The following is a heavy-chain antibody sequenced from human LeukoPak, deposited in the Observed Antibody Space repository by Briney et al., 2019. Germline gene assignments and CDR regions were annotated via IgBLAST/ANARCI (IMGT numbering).Heavy chain of an antibody. D-gene: IGHD3-16*02. Sequence: ASVKVSCKASGYTFTSYDINWVRQATGQGLEWMGRMNPNSGNTGYAQKFQGRVTITRNTSISTAYMELSSLRSEDTAVYYCARGRTRWRTWFDPWGQGTLVTVSS. J-gene: IGHJ5*02. V-gene: IGHV1-8*03. CDR2: MNPNSGNT. CDR1: GYTFTSYD. CDR3: ARGRTRWRTWFDP.